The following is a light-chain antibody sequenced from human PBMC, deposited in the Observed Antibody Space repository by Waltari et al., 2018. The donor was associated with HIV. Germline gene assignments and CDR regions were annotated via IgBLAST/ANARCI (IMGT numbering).Light chain of an antibody. CDR3: GAWDNSLGGVV. CDR1: SSNIVRNS. V-gene: IGLV1-51*02. Sequence: QSVLTQPPSVSAAPGQQVTISCSGSSSNIVRNSVACYQHLPGTAPNIVIYETNKRPSGIPDRFSGSKSGTSGTLDITGLQTGDEADYYCGAWDNSLGGVVFGGGTKLTVL. CDR2: ETN. J-gene: IGLJ2*01.